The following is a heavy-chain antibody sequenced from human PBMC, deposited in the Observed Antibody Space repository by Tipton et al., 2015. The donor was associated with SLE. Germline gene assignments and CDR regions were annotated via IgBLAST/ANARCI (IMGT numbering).Heavy chain of an antibody. CDR3: ARAGNGGAFDI. CDR1: GGSINSGSYY. D-gene: IGHD7-27*01. CDR2: IYSSGLT. Sequence: GLVKPSETLSLTCTVSGGSINSGSYYWSWIRKPAGKGLEWIGRIYSSGLTNYNPSLKSPVTISVDTSKKELSLRLSSVTAADTAVYYCARAGNGGAFDIWGLGTTVTVSS. J-gene: IGHJ3*02. V-gene: IGHV4-61*02.